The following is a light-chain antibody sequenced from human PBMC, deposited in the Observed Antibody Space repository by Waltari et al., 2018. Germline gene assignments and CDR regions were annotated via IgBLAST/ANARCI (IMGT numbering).Light chain of an antibody. J-gene: IGKJ4*01. CDR3: QQFGSSPLT. CDR1: QKISSSF. V-gene: IGKV3-20*01. Sequence: EIVLTQSPDTLSLSPGVRATLSCRTSQKISSSFLAWYQQKPGQAPRLLIYGSSSRSTGIPDRFSGAGSGTDFTLTISRLEPEDFAIYYCQQFGSSPLTFGGGTKVEI. CDR2: GSS.